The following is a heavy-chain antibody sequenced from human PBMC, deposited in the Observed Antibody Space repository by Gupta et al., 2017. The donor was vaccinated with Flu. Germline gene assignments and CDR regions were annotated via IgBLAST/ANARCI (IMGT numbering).Heavy chain of an antibody. J-gene: IGHJ4*02. CDR3: AKTVATIYTFDY. Sequence: EVQLLESGGGLVQPGGSLRLSCEASGFTFSSYAMSWVRQAPGKGLEWVATVTSGGGSTYYADSVRGRFTISRDNSKNTLYLQMNGLRAEDTAVYYCAKTVATIYTFDYWGQGTLVTVSS. CDR1: GFTFSSYA. CDR2: VTSGGGST. V-gene: IGHV3-23*01. D-gene: IGHD5-12*01.